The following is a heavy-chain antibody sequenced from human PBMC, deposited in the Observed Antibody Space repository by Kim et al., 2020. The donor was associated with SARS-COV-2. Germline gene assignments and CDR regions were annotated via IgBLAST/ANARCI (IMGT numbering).Heavy chain of an antibody. CDR3: ARRMVRGVIKGPSDY. Sequence: QKFQGRVTITADKSTSTAYMELSSLRSEDTAVYYCARRMVRGVIKGPSDYWGQGTLVTVSS. J-gene: IGHJ4*02. D-gene: IGHD3-10*01. V-gene: IGHV1-69*02.